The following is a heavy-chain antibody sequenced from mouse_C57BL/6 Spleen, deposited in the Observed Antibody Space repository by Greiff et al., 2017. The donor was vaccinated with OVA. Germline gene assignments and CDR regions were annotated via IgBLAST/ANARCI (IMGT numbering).Heavy chain of an antibody. J-gene: IGHJ1*03. V-gene: IGHV1-80*01. D-gene: IGHD2-4*01. CDR2: IYPGDGDT. CDR3: ARWPYDYDGYFDV. CDR1: GYAFSSYW. Sequence: QVQLQQSGAELVKPGASVKISCKASGYAFSSYWMNWVKQRPGKGLEWIGQIYPGDGDTNYNGKFKGKATLTADKSSSTVYMQLSSLTSEDSAVYFCARWPYDYDGYFDVWGTGTTVTVSS.